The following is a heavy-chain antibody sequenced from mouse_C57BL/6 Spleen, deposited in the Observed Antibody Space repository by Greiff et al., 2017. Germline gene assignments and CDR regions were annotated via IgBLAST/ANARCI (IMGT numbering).Heavy chain of an antibody. CDR2: INPNYGTT. CDR3: ARSGDSSGYYAMDY. Sequence: EVQVVESGPELVKPGASVKISCEASGYSFTDYNMNWVKQSNGTSLEWIGVINPNYGTTSYNQKFKGKATLTVDQSSSTAYMQLNSLTSEDSAVYYCARSGDSSGYYAMDYWGQGTSVTVSS. D-gene: IGHD3-2*02. CDR1: GYSFTDYN. J-gene: IGHJ4*01. V-gene: IGHV1-39*01.